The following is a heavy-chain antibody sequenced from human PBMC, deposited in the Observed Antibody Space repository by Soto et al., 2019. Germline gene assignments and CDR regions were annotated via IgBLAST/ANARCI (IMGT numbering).Heavy chain of an antibody. CDR1: GGSISSSGYY. CDR2: IYYSGNT. CDR3: ARRGHCSGGTCYSPWGAFDI. Sequence: QLQLQESGPGLVKPSETLSLTCTVSGGSISSSGYYWAWIRQPPGKGLEWIGSIYYSGNTYYNPSLKGRVTISVDTSKDQFSLKLRSVTAADTAVYYCARRGHCSGGTCYSPWGAFDIWGQGTMVTVSS. J-gene: IGHJ3*02. V-gene: IGHV4-39*01. D-gene: IGHD2-15*01.